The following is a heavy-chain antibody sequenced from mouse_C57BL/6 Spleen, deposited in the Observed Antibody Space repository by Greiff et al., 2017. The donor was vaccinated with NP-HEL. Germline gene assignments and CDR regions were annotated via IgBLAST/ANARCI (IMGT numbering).Heavy chain of an antibody. V-gene: IGHV3-6*01. Sequence: EVQLQESGPGLVKPSQSLSLTCSVTGYSITSGYYWNWIRQFPGNKLEWMGYISYDGSNNYNPSLKNRISITRDTSKNQFFLKLNSVTTEDTATYYCARCYYGSSHWYFDVWGTGTTVTVSS. D-gene: IGHD1-1*01. CDR3: ARCYYGSSHWYFDV. CDR1: GYSITSGYY. CDR2: ISYDGSN. J-gene: IGHJ1*03.